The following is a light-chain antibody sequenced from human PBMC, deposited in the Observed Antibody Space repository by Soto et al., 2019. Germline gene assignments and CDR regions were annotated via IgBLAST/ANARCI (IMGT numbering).Light chain of an antibody. V-gene: IGLV1-51*01. J-gene: IGLJ1*01. CDR1: STDFVTYNR. Sequence: QSVLTQPPSVSGSPGQSVTISCTGTSTDFVTYNRVSWYQQLPGTAPKLLIYDDDKRPSGIPDRFSGSKSGTSATLGITGFQTGDEADYYCGSWDSSLSAYVFATGTKVTVL. CDR2: DDD. CDR3: GSWDSSLSAYV.